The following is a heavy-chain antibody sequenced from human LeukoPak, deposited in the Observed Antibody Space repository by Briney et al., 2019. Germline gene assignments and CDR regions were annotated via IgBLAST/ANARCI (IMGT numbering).Heavy chain of an antibody. CDR1: GFTFSTYA. V-gene: IGHV3-23*01. CDR3: AKVKGATTGEAPDY. D-gene: IGHD1-26*01. CDR2: ISGSGGST. J-gene: IGHJ4*02. Sequence: GGTLRLSCAAPGFTFSTYAMSWVRQAPGKGLEWVSGISGSGGSTFYADSVKGRFTISRDNAKNSLYLQMNSLRAEDTAVYYCAKVKGATTGEAPDYWGQGTLVTVSS.